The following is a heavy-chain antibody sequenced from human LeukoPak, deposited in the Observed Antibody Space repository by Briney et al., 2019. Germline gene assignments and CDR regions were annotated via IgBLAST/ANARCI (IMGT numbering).Heavy chain of an antibody. V-gene: IGHV3-30-3*01. CDR1: GFTFSSYA. Sequence: PGGSLRLSCAASGFTFSSYAMHWVRQAPGKGLEWVAVISYDGSNKYYADSVKGRFTISRDTSKNTLYLQMNSLRAEDTAVYYCAAFDFDYWGQGTLVTVSS. J-gene: IGHJ4*02. D-gene: IGHD2/OR15-2a*01. CDR2: ISYDGSNK. CDR3: AAFDFDY.